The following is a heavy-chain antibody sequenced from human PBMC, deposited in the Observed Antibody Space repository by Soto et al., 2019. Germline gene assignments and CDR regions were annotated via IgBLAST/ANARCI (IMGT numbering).Heavy chain of an antibody. Sequence: PSETLSLTCTVSCASISTDSYYWGWIRQPPGKGLEWIGSVSYSGSTYYSPSFQGHVTISADKSISTAYLQWSSLKASDTAMYYCARHVDTAMVTYYGMDVWGQGTTVTVSS. CDR2: VSYSGST. J-gene: IGHJ6*02. V-gene: IGHV4-39*07. CDR3: ARHVDTAMVTYYGMDV. D-gene: IGHD5-18*01. CDR1: CASISTDSYY.